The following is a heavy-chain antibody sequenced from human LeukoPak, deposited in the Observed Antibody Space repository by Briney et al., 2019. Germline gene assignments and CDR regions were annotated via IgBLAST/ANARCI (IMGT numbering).Heavy chain of an antibody. Sequence: GGSLRLSCAASGFTFSSYAMSRVRQAPGKGLEWVSAISGSGGSTYYADSVKGRFTISRDNSKNTLYLQMNSLRAEDTAVYYCAKLYCSSTSCYGFLGWQMKYYFDYWGQGTLVTVSS. CDR2: ISGSGGST. CDR3: AKLYCSSTSCYGFLGWQMKYYFDY. CDR1: GFTFSSYA. D-gene: IGHD2-2*01. V-gene: IGHV3-23*01. J-gene: IGHJ4*02.